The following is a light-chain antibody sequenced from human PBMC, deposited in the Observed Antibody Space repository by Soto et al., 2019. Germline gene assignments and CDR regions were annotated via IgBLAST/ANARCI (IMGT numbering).Light chain of an antibody. CDR2: GAS. CDR1: QSISSSY. CDR3: QQYGSSRWT. V-gene: IGKV3-20*01. Sequence: EIVLTQSPSTLSLSPGERATLSCRASQSISSSYLAWYQQKPGQAPRLLIYGASSRATGIPDRFSGSGSGTDFTLTIIRLEPEDFAVYYCQQYGSSRWTFGQGTKVEIK. J-gene: IGKJ1*01.